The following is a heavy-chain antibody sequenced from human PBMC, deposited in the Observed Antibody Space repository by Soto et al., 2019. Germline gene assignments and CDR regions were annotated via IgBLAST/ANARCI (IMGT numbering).Heavy chain of an antibody. Sequence: PSETLSLTCAVYGGSFSGYYWSWIRQPPGKGLEWIGEINHSGSTNYNPSLKSRVTISVDTSKNQFSLKLSSATAADTAVYYCARGRGAAAGLNNYYYYYGMDVWGQGTTVTVSS. J-gene: IGHJ6*02. V-gene: IGHV4-34*01. D-gene: IGHD6-13*01. CDR3: ARGRGAAAGLNNYYYYYGMDV. CDR2: INHSGST. CDR1: GGSFSGYY.